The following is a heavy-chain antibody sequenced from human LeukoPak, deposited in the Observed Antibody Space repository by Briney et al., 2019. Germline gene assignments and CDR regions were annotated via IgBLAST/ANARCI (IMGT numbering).Heavy chain of an antibody. CDR2: LYSSGST. D-gene: IGHD1-26*01. CDR1: GFTFSSYS. V-gene: IGHV3-66*01. Sequence: GGSLRLSCAASGFTFSSYSMNWVRQAPGKGLEWVAVLYSSGSTNYADSVRGRFTISRDNSENTLSLQMNSLRVEDTAVYYCAAKGNGYSGSYVFAHWGQGTLVTVSS. J-gene: IGHJ4*02. CDR3: AAKGNGYSGSYVFAH.